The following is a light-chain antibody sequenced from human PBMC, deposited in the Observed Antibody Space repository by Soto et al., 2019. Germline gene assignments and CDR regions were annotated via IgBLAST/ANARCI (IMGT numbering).Light chain of an antibody. CDR1: QNIFSH. CDR3: QQYYNWPPLT. J-gene: IGKJ1*01. CDR2: GAS. V-gene: IGKV3-15*01. Sequence: EIVLTQSPATLSVSPGERATLSCRASQNIFSHLAWYQQKPGQAPRLLIYGASTRATNIPARFGGSGSATEFTLTISSLQSEDFAVYYCQQYYNWPPLTFGQGTKVEVK.